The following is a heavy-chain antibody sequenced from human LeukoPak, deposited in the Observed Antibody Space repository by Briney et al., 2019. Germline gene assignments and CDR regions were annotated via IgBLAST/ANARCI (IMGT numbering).Heavy chain of an antibody. Sequence: PSETLSLTCAVYGGSFSGYYWSWIRQPPGKGLEWIGEINYSGSTNYNPSLKSRVTISVDTSKNQFSLKLSSVTAADTAVYYCAREVKVEMATIIDYWGQGTLVTVSS. CDR3: AREVKVEMATIIDY. D-gene: IGHD5-12*01. CDR1: GGSFSGYY. V-gene: IGHV4-34*01. CDR2: INYSGST. J-gene: IGHJ4*02.